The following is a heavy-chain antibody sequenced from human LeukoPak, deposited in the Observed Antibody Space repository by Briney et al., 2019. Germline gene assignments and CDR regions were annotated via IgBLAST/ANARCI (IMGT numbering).Heavy chain of an antibody. J-gene: IGHJ6*03. V-gene: IGHV1-2*02. CDR2: INPNIGST. CDR3: ARGASGLHYYYYYMDV. CDR1: GYTFTDYY. D-gene: IGHD3-10*01. Sequence: ASVKVSCKASGYTFTDYYMHWVRQAPGQGLEWMGWINPNIGSTNYAQKFQGRVTMTRDTSSSTAYMELSRLRSEDTAVYYCARGASGLHYYYYYMDVWGKGTTVTISS.